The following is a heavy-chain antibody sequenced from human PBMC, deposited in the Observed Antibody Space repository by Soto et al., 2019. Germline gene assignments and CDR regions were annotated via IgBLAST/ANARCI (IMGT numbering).Heavy chain of an antibody. J-gene: IGHJ5*02. CDR2: IYYSGST. CDR3: ARDGVAAAANWFDP. V-gene: IGHV4-30-4*01. CDR1: RGSISSGDYY. Sequence: SETLCLTGAVSRGSISSGDYYWSWIRQPPGKGLEWIGYIYYSGSTYYNPSLKSRVTISVDTSKNQFSLKLSSVTAADTAVYYCARDGVAAAANWFDPWGQGTLVTVSS. D-gene: IGHD6-13*01.